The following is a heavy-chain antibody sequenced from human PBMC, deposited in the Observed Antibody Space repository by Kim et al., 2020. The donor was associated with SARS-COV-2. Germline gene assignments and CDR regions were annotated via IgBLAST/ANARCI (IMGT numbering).Heavy chain of an antibody. D-gene: IGHD2-15*01. Sequence: GGSLRLSCAASGFTFSSYSMNWVRQAPGKGLEWVSSISTSSSYIYYADSVKGRFTISRDNAKNSLYLQMNSLRAEDTAVYYCAALGAVVAATYHYYGMDVWGQGTTVTVSS. CDR2: ISTSSSYI. CDR1: GFTFSSYS. CDR3: AALGAVVAATYHYYGMDV. J-gene: IGHJ6*02. V-gene: IGHV3-21*01.